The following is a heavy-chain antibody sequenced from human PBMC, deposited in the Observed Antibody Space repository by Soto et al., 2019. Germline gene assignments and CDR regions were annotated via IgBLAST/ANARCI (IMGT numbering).Heavy chain of an antibody. CDR3: AREYSSSWYGWFHP. CDR1: GYTFNTYG. Sequence: QVQLVQSGAEVKKPGASVKVSCKASGYTFNTYGISWVRQAPGQGLEWMGWISPFNGNTKYAQQFQGRVTMTTDTSTSTAYMELRSLRSHDTALYYCAREYSSSWYGWFHPWGQGTLVTVSS. J-gene: IGHJ5*02. CDR2: ISPFNGNT. V-gene: IGHV1-18*04. D-gene: IGHD6-13*01.